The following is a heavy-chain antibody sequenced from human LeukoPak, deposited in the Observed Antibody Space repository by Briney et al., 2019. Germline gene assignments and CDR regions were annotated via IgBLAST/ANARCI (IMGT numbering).Heavy chain of an antibody. CDR3: ARSGGYSSSWSL. CDR1: GGSISTYY. CDR2: ISNSGIT. D-gene: IGHD6-13*01. J-gene: IGHJ4*02. Sequence: SETLSLTCTVSGGSISTYYWNWIRQPPGKGLEWIGYISNSGITTYNPSLKSRVTISVDSSKSQFSLKLNSATAADTAVYYCARSGGYSSSWSLWGQGTLVTVSS. V-gene: IGHV4-59*01.